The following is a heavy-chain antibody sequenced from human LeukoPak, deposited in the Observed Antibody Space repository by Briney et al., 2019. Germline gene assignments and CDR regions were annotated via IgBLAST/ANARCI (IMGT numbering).Heavy chain of an antibody. J-gene: IGHJ6*03. D-gene: IGHD3-10*01. Sequence: PSETLSLTCAVYGGSFSGYYWSWIRQPPGKGLEWIGEVNHSGSTKYSPSLKSRVTISVDTSTNQFSLKLSSVTAADTAVYYCARRVGRWFGERAYYYNYMDVWGKGTTVTISS. CDR3: ARRVGRWFGERAYYYNYMDV. CDR1: GGSFSGYY. V-gene: IGHV4-34*01. CDR2: VNHSGST.